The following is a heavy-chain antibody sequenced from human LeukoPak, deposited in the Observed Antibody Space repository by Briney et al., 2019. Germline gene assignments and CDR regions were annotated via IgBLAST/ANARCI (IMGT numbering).Heavy chain of an antibody. V-gene: IGHV1-24*01. CDR1: GYTLPELS. CDR2: FDPEDAET. D-gene: IGHD5-18*01. CDR3: GTGRYGWDTFDI. J-gene: IGHJ3*02. Sequence: ASVKGSCKVSGYTLPELSMHWVRQAPGKGLEWMGGFDPEDAETIYAQKFQGRVTMTEDTSTDTAYMELSSLRSEDTAVYYCGTGRYGWDTFDIWGQGTMVTVSS.